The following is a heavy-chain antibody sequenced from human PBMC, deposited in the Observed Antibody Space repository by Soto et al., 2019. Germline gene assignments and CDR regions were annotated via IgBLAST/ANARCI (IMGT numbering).Heavy chain of an antibody. V-gene: IGHV4-59*01. CDR3: ARVGEAGSSH. CDR2: IYYSGST. Sequence: TSETLSLTCTVSGGSISSYYWSWIRQPPGKGLEWIGYIYYSGSTNYNPSLKSRVTISVDTSKNQFSLKLSSVTAADTAVYYCARVGEAGSSHWGQGTLVTVSS. CDR1: GGSISSYY. D-gene: IGHD3-3*01. J-gene: IGHJ4*02.